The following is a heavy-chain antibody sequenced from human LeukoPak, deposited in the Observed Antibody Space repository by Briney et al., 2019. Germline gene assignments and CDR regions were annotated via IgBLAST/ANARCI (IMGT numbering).Heavy chain of an antibody. D-gene: IGHD4-11*01. Sequence: GGSLRLSCAASGFTFSSYWMSWVRQVPGKGLEWVASIKEDGSEKYYVDSVKGRFTISRDNAKNSLYLQMDSLRAEDTAVHYCARVMSVTRRAYYYYYGLDVWGHGTTVTVSS. CDR1: GFTFSSYW. CDR3: ARVMSVTRRAYYYYYGLDV. CDR2: IKEDGSEK. V-gene: IGHV3-7*01. J-gene: IGHJ6*02.